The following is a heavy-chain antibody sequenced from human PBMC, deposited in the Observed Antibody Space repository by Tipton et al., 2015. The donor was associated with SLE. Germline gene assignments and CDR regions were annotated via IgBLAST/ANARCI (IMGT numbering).Heavy chain of an antibody. J-gene: IGHJ5*02. CDR2: MNPNSGNT. CDR3: ARGVSIAVPRWFDP. Sequence: QLVQSGAEVKKPGASVKVSCKASGYTFTSYDINWVRQASGQGLEWMGWMNPNSGNTGYAQKFQGRVTMTRNTSISTAYMELSSLRSEDTAVYYCARGVSIAVPRWFDPWGQGTLVTVSS. V-gene: IGHV1-8*01. D-gene: IGHD6-6*01. CDR1: GYTFTSYD.